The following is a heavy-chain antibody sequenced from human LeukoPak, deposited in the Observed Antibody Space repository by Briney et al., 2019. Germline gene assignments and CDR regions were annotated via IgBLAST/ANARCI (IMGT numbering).Heavy chain of an antibody. D-gene: IGHD2-21*02. V-gene: IGHV4-30-2*01. CDR3: ARYCGGDCYSFDY. Sequence: SETLSLTCAASGGSISSGGYSWSWIRQPPGKGLEWIGYIYHSGSTYYNPSLKSRVTISVDRSKNQFSLKLSSVTAADAAVYYCARYCGGDCYSFDYWGQGTLVTVSS. CDR2: IYHSGST. CDR1: GGSISSGGYS. J-gene: IGHJ4*02.